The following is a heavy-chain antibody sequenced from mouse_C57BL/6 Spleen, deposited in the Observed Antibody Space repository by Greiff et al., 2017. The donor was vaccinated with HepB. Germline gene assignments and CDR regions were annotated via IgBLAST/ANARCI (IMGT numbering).Heavy chain of an antibody. CDR2: ISDGGSYT. D-gene: IGHD4-1*01. CDR1: GFTFSSYA. Sequence: EVKVEESGGGLVKPGGSLKLSCAASGFTFSSYAMSWVRQTPEKRLEWVATISDGGSYTYYPDNVKGRFTISRDNAKNNLYLQMSHLKSEDTAMYYCARVGAGTRFAYWGQGTLVTVSA. J-gene: IGHJ3*01. CDR3: ARVGAGTRFAY. V-gene: IGHV5-4*03.